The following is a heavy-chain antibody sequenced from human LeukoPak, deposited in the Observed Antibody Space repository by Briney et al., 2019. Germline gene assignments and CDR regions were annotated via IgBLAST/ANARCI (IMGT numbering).Heavy chain of an antibody. CDR2: INPNSGGT. J-gene: IGHJ4*02. CDR3: ARDQAATNTQVRFCLD. V-gene: IGHV1-2*02. Sequence: GASVKVSCKTSGYSFTGYYMHCVRQAPGQGLEWMGWINPNSGGTNYAQKFQGRVTMTTDTSTSTAYMDLRSLRSDDTAVYYCARDQAATNTQVRFCLDWGQGTLVTVSS. D-gene: IGHD3-9*01. CDR1: GYSFTGYY.